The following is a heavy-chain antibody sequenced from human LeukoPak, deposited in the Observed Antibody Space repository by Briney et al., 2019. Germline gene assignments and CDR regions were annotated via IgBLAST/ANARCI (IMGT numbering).Heavy chain of an antibody. D-gene: IGHD5-12*01. CDR2: INHSGST. CDR1: GXSXSGFY. CDR3: AREDIAGRVTTILPY. V-gene: IGHV4-34*01. J-gene: IGHJ4*02. Sequence: TCXXXGXSXSGFYWIWIRQTSGKGLEWIGEINHSGSTNYNPSLKSRVTMSVDTSKNQFSLNLRSMTAADAGMYYCAREDIAGRVTTILPYWGQGTPVTVSS.